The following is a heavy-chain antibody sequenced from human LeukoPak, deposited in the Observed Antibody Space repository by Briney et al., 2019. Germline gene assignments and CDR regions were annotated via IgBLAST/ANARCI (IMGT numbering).Heavy chain of an antibody. J-gene: IGHJ4*02. CDR3: ATSHSFYGYSFDY. CDR1: GYTLTELS. Sequence: ASVKVSCTVSGYTLTELSMHWVRQAPGKGLEWMGGFDPEDGETIYAQKFQGRVTMTEDASTDTAYMELSSLRSEDTAVYYCATSHSFYGYSFDYWGQGTLVTVSS. V-gene: IGHV1-24*01. CDR2: FDPEDGET. D-gene: IGHD5-18*01.